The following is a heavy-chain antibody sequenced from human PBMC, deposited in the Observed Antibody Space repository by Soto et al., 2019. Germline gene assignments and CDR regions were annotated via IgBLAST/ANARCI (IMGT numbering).Heavy chain of an antibody. CDR2: IIPIFGTA. CDR1: GGTFSSYA. V-gene: IGHV1-69*13. J-gene: IGHJ4*02. Sequence: SVKVSCKASGGTFSSYAISWVRQAPGQGLEWMGGIIPIFGTANYAQKFQGRVTITADESTSTAYMELSSLRSEDTAVYYCASVTGTTNLDFDYWGQGTLVTVSS. CDR3: ASVTGTTNLDFDY. D-gene: IGHD1-7*01.